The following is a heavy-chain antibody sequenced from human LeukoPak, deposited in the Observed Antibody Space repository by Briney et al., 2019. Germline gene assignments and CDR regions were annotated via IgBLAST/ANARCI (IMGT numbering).Heavy chain of an antibody. Sequence: ASVKVSCKASGCTFSSYAISWVRQAPGQGLEWVGRIIPIFGIANYAEKFQGRVTITADKSTSTAYMELSSLRSEDTAVYYCARDRGKYPEGYFDYWGQGTLVTVSS. J-gene: IGHJ4*02. D-gene: IGHD2-2*02. CDR2: IIPIFGIA. CDR1: GCTFSSYA. V-gene: IGHV1-69*04. CDR3: ARDRGKYPEGYFDY.